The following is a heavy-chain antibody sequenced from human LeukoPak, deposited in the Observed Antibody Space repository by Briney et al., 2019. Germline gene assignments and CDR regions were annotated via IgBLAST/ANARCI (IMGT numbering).Heavy chain of an antibody. J-gene: IGHJ4*02. CDR2: ISGSGGST. CDR3: AKGGTYDSSGFPFDY. CDR1: GFTFSSYA. V-gene: IGHV3-23*01. Sequence: GGSLRLSCAASGFTFSSYAMSWVRQAPGKGLEWVSAISGSGGSTYYADSVKGRFTISRDNSKNTLYLQMNSLRAEDTAVYYCAKGGTYDSSGFPFDYWGQGTLVTVSS. D-gene: IGHD3-22*01.